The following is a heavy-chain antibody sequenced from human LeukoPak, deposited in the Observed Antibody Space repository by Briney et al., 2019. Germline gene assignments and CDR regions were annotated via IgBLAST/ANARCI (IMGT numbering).Heavy chain of an antibody. V-gene: IGHV4-4*09. CDR2: IYTSGST. J-gene: IGHJ4*02. D-gene: IGHD2/OR15-2a*01. CDR3: ARCSQITFSQRYFDH. CDR1: GGSISSYY. Sequence: RASETLSLTCTVSGGSISSYYWSWIRQPPGKGLEWIGYIYTSGSTNYNPSLKSRVTISVDTSKNQFSLKLSSVTAADTAVYYCARCSQITFSQRYFDHWGQGTLVTVSS.